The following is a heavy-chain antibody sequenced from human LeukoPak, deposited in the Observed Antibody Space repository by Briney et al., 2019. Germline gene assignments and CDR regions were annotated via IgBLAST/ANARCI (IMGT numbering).Heavy chain of an antibody. CDR2: INHSGRT. V-gene: IGHV4-34*01. CDR1: GGSFSGYY. CDR3: ARGRYNYGP. J-gene: IGHJ5*02. D-gene: IGHD5-18*01. Sequence: SETLSLTCAVHGGSFSGYYWSWIRQPPGKRLEWIGEINHSGRTNYNPSLKSRVTISVDTSKNQFSPKLNSVTAADTAVYYCARGRYNYGPWGQGTLVTVSS.